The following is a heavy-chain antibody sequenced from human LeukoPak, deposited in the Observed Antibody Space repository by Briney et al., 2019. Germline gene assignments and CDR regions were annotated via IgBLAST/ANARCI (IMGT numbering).Heavy chain of an antibody. V-gene: IGHV1-8*02. J-gene: IGHJ1*01. D-gene: IGHD6-13*01. Sequence: GASVKVSCKASGYTFTSYGISWVRQATGQGLEWMGWMNPNSGNTGYAQKFQGRVTMTRNTSISTAYMELSSLRSEDTAVYYCAKKAAAGKGTLQHWGQGTLVTVSS. CDR2: MNPNSGNT. CDR1: GYTFTSYG. CDR3: AKKAAAGKGTLQH.